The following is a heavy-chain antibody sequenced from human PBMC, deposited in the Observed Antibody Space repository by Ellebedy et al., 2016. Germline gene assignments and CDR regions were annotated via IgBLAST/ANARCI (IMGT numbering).Heavy chain of an antibody. CDR1: GGSISSSHW. J-gene: IGHJ4*02. D-gene: IGHD3-10*01. V-gene: IGHV4-4*02. CDR3: ARVGWVLLWFGVRE. Sequence: SETLSLTCAVSGGSISSSHWWTWVRLAPEKGLEWIGESHHSGTTDYNPSLKSRVTISVDKSMNQFSLRLTSVTAADTAMYYCARVGWVLLWFGVREWGQGTLVTVSS. CDR2: SHHSGTT.